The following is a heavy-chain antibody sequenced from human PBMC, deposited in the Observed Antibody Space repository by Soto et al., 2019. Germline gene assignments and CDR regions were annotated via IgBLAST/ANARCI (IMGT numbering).Heavy chain of an antibody. J-gene: IGHJ6*02. V-gene: IGHV3-23*01. CDR2: ISGSGGST. CDR1: GFTFSSYA. Sequence: GGSLRLSCAASGFTFSSYAMSWVRQAPGKGLEWVSAISGSGGSTYYADSVKGRFTISRDNSKNTLYLQMNSLRAEDTAVYYCAKGREVLRFLEWSYFYGMDVWGQGTTVTVSS. CDR3: AKGREVLRFLEWSYFYGMDV. D-gene: IGHD3-3*01.